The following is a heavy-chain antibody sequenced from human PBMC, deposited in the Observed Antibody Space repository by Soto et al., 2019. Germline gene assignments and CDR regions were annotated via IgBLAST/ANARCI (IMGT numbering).Heavy chain of an antibody. CDR3: ARDLGGWPDY. V-gene: IGHV1-3*01. Sequence: QVQLVQSGAEVKKPGASVKVSCKASGYTFTSYAIHWVRQAPGQRLEWMGWINAGNGKTKYSQKFQDRVTITRDTPASTAYMELSSLGSEDTAVYYCARDLGGWPDYWGQGTLVTVSS. CDR1: GYTFTSYA. CDR2: INAGNGKT. J-gene: IGHJ4*02. D-gene: IGHD6-19*01.